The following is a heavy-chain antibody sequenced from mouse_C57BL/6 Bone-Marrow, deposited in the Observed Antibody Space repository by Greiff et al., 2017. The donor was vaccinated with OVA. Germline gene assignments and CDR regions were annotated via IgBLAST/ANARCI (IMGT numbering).Heavy chain of an antibody. D-gene: IGHD2-5*01. CDR2: INSDGGST. V-gene: IGHV5-2*03. Sequence: DVMLVESGGGLVQPGESLKLSCESNEYEFPSHDMSWVRKTPEKRLELVAAINSDGGSTYYPDTMERRFIISRDNTKKTLYLQMSSLRSEDTALYYCARRYSKSYWYFDVWGTGTTVTVSS. J-gene: IGHJ1*03. CDR1: EYEFPSHD. CDR3: ARRYSKSYWYFDV.